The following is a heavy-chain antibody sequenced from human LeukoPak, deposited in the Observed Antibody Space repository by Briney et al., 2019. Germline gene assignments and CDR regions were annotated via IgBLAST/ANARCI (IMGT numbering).Heavy chain of an antibody. CDR3: ARDVRPPVSYYYYGMDV. J-gene: IGHJ6*02. D-gene: IGHD2-8*01. V-gene: IGHV4-59*01. Sequence: GSLRLSCAASGFTFSTYWMSWIRQPPGKGLEWIGHIYDSGSTNYNPSLKSRVTISLDTSKNQFSLKLSSVTAADTAVYYCARDVRPPVSYYYYGMDVWGQGTTVTVSS. CDR1: GFTFSTYW. CDR2: IYDSGST.